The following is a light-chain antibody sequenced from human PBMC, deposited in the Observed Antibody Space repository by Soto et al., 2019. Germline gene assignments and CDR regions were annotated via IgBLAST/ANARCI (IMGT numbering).Light chain of an antibody. CDR1: QIFLHTNAYNY. V-gene: IGKV2D-29*02. J-gene: IGKJ5*01. Sequence: ETVMTQLPLSLSVTPGEPAFISCRSSQIFLHTNAYNYLDWYLQKPGQSPQLMIYEVSNRFSGVPDRFSGSGSGTDFTLKISRVEAEDVGVYYCMQSIQFPITFGQGTRLEIK. CDR3: MQSIQFPIT. CDR2: EVS.